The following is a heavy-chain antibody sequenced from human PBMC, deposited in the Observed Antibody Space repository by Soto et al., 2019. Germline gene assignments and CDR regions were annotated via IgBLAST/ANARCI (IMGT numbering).Heavy chain of an antibody. V-gene: IGHV4-31*03. CDR3: ARRASSGWDPFYFDY. J-gene: IGHJ4*02. CDR1: GGSISGGGGYY. D-gene: IGHD6-6*01. Sequence: QVHLQESGPGLVKASQTLSLTCTVSGGSISGGGGYYWSWIRQHPGKGLEWIGYIYYSGSTYYNPSLKSRATISVDTSENQFSLKLSSVTAADTAVYYCARRASSGWDPFYFDYWGQGTLVAVSS. CDR2: IYYSGST.